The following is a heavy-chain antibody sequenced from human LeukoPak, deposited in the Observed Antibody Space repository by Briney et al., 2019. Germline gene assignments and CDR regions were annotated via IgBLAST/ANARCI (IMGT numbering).Heavy chain of an antibody. V-gene: IGHV3-7*01. J-gene: IGHJ1*01. CDR2: IKTDGSEK. D-gene: IGHD3-22*01. CDR3: ATYSSLNRREFQY. CDR1: GFTFSNYW. Sequence: GGSLRLSCEGSGFTFSNYWMGWVRQAPGKGLQWVANIKTDGSEKYYVDSMKGRFTISRDNAKNSLYLQMNSLRAEDTAVYYCATYSSLNRREFQYWGQGTLLTVSS.